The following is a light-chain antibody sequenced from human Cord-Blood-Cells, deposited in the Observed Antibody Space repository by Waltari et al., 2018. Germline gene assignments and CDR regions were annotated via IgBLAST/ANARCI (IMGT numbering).Light chain of an antibody. CDR1: QSVSSY. V-gene: IGKV3-11*01. Sequence: EIVLTPSPATLSLSQGDRATPSCRASQSVSSYLAWYQQKPGQAPRLLIYDASNRATGIPAMFSGSGSGTDFTLTISSLEPEDFAVYYCQQRSNWPPITFGQGTRLEIK. CDR3: QQRSNWPPIT. J-gene: IGKJ5*01. CDR2: DAS.